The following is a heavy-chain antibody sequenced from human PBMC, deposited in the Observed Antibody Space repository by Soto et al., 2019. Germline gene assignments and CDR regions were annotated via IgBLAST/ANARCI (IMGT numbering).Heavy chain of an antibody. V-gene: IGHV1-18*01. J-gene: IGHJ6*02. CDR3: AMVDVYVTPSPQDV. Sequence: GASVKVSCKTSGYTFTSYGIGWARQAPGQGLEWMGWINTYNGNTNYAQNLQGRVTLTTDTSTSTAYMELRSLRSNDTAIYYCAMVDVYVTPSPQDVWGQGTPVTVSS. D-gene: IGHD3-16*01. CDR1: GYTFTSYG. CDR2: INTYNGNT.